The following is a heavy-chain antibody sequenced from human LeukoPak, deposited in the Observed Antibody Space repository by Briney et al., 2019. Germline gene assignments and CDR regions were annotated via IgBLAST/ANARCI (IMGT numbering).Heavy chain of an antibody. Sequence: PSETLSLTCAVSGGSISSRNWWSWVRQPPGKGLEWIGEIYHSGSTNYNPSLKSRVTISVETSKNEFSLKLRSVTAADTAVYYCARVTGYRIEDYFDYWGQGTLVTVSS. CDR2: IYHSGST. CDR1: GGSISSRNW. CDR3: ARVTGYRIEDYFDY. J-gene: IGHJ4*02. V-gene: IGHV4-4*02. D-gene: IGHD6-13*01.